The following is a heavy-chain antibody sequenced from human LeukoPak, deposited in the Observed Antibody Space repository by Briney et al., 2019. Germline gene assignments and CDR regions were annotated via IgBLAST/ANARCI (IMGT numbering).Heavy chain of an antibody. CDR3: ARDSSGRAYYYDSSGYLDAFDI. Sequence: ASVTVSCKASGYTFTGYYMHWVRQAPGQGLEWMGWINPNSGGTNYAQKFQGRVTMTRDTSISTAYMELSRLRSDDTAVYYCARDSSGRAYYYDSSGYLDAFDIWGQGTMVTVSS. CDR2: INPNSGGT. D-gene: IGHD3-22*01. J-gene: IGHJ3*02. V-gene: IGHV1-2*02. CDR1: GYTFTGYY.